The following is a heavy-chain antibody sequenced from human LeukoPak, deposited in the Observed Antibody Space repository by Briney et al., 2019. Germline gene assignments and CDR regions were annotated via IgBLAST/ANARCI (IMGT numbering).Heavy chain of an antibody. J-gene: IGHJ4*02. D-gene: IGHD4-23*01. CDR1: GFTFSNYW. Sequence: PGGSLRLSCAASGFTFSNYWMHWVRQAPGKGLVWVSHINTDGRTTNYADSVKGRFTVSRDNAKNTLYLQMNSLRAEDTAVYYCARDRDYGGRLDYWGQGTLVTVSS. CDR3: ARDRDYGGRLDY. V-gene: IGHV3-74*01. CDR2: INTDGRTT.